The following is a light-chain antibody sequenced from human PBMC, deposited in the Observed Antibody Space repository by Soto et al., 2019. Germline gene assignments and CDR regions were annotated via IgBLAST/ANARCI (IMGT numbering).Light chain of an antibody. CDR3: QQYGSFPHT. V-gene: IGKV3-20*01. CDR2: GAS. Sequence: ETVLTQSPGTLSLSPGERATLSCRASQSVSSSYLAWYQHKPGQAPRLLIYGASSRATGIPDRFSGSGSGTDFTLTISRLEPEDVAVFYCQQYGSFPHTFGQGTKLEIK. J-gene: IGKJ2*01. CDR1: QSVSSSY.